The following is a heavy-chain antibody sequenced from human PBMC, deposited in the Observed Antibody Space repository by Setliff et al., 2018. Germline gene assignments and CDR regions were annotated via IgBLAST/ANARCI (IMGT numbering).Heavy chain of an antibody. Sequence: SETLSLTCAVTNHSLSSDYYWGWIRQSPVKGLEWIGNVYHSGKTYYNPSLKSRVTISVDTSKNQFSLKVSSVTAADTAVYYWARTTGSTHNWLDPWGPGTLVTVSA. J-gene: IGHJ5*02. CDR2: VYHSGKT. D-gene: IGHD1-1*01. V-gene: IGHV4-38-2*01. CDR1: NHSLSSDYY. CDR3: ARTTGSTHNWLDP.